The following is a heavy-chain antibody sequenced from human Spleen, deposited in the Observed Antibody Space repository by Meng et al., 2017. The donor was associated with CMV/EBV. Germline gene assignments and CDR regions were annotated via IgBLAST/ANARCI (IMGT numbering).Heavy chain of an antibody. V-gene: IGHV4-61*08. CDR1: GGSVSSAGYY. J-gene: IGHJ4*02. CDR2: IYDSGST. D-gene: IGHD4-17*01. CDR3: VREDYGDYFFDT. Sequence: SETLSLTCTVSGGSVSSAGYYWSWIRQPPGKGLEWIGHIYDSGSTNHNPSLKSRVTISVDTSKNQFSLKLSSVTAADTAVYYCVREDYGDYFFDTWGQGTLVTVSS.